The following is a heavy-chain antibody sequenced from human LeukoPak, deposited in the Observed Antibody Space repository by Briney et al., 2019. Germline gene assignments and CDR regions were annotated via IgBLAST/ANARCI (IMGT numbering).Heavy chain of an antibody. CDR3: AKWGNWFDP. V-gene: IGHV4-31*03. CDR1: SASISSGGYY. J-gene: IGHJ5*02. Sequence: SETLSLTCTVSSASISSGGYYWSWLRQHPEKGREWIGYIYYSGSPYYTPPVKSRVPIPVDTSKTQSSRKRSSVPAADTAVYYCAKWGNWFDPRGQETLGPVSS. CDR2: IYYSGSP. D-gene: IGHD7-27*01.